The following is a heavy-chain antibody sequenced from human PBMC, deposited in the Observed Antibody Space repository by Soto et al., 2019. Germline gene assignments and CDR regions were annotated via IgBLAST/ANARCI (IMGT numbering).Heavy chain of an antibody. CDR1: GFPFTSYA. CDR2: ISHDGGIK. V-gene: IGHV3-30-3*01. J-gene: IGHJ6*02. CDR3: ARGPDALDV. Sequence: QVQLVESGGGVVQPGRSLTLSCAASGFPFTSYAIHWVRQAPGKGLEWVAVISHDGGIKHYAAPVKGRFTISRDNSKNTWYLKMNSLRDEDTAVYHCARGPDALDVWGQGTTVTVAS.